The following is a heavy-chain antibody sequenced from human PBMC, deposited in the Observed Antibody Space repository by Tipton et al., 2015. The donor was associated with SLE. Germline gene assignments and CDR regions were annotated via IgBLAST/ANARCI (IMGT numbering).Heavy chain of an antibody. J-gene: IGHJ5*02. Sequence: SLRLSCAASGFTVSSNYMCWVRQAPGKGLEWVSVIYSGGSTYYADSAKGRFTISRDNSKNTLYLQMNSLRAEDTAVYYCARYFPAGLYSSGWSWGQGTLVTVSS. CDR3: ARYFPAGLYSSGWS. D-gene: IGHD6-19*01. CDR1: GFTVSSNY. CDR2: IYSGGST. V-gene: IGHV3-66*01.